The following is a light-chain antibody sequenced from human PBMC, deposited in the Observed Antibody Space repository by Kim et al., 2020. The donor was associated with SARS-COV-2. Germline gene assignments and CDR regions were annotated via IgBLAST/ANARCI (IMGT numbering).Light chain of an antibody. V-gene: IGKV1-5*03. CDR2: KAS. CDR1: QSISSW. J-gene: IGKJ2*03. Sequence: DIQMTQSPSTLSASVGDRVTITCRANQSISSWLAWYQQKPGKAPKLLIYKASSLESGVPSRFSGSGSGTEFTLTISSLQPDDFATYYCQQYNSYSPYSFGQGTKLEI. CDR3: QQYNSYSPYS.